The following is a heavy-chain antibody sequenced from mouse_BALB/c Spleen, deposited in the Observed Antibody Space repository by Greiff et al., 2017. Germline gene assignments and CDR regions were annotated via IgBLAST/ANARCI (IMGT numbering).Heavy chain of an antibody. CDR2: INPGSGGT. V-gene: IGHV1-54*01. CDR3: ARRPWFAY. Sequence: VQLQQSGAELVRPGTSVKVSCKASGYAFTNYLIEWVKQRPGQGLEWIGVINPGSGGTNYNEKFKGKATLTADKSSSTAYMQLSSLTSDDSADYFCARRPWFAYWGQGTLVTVSA. CDR1: GYAFTNYL. J-gene: IGHJ3*01.